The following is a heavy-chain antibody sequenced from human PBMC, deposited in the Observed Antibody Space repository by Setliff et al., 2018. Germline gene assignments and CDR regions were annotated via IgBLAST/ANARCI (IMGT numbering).Heavy chain of an antibody. V-gene: IGHV4-61*02. Sequence: SQTLSLTCAVSGGSITSGSYYWSWLRQPAGEGLEWIGRLHTSGTTDYNPSLKGRVTISADTSTNHFSLKLTSVTAADTAVYYCRFWSGYYKNDYWGQGTLVTVSS. CDR2: LHTSGTT. J-gene: IGHJ4*02. CDR3: RFWSGYYKNDY. D-gene: IGHD3-3*01. CDR1: GGSITSGSYY.